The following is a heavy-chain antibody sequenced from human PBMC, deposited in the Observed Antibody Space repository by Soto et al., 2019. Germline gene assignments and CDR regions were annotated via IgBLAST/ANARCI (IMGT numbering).Heavy chain of an antibody. CDR3: ARKIQDYGDYGFYFDY. CDR2: IYYSGST. V-gene: IGHV4-39*01. Sequence: QLQLQESGPGLVKPSETLSLTCTVSGGSISSSSYYWGWIRQPPGKGLEWIGSIYYSGSTYYNPSRKCRVTISVDTSKNQFSLKLSSVTAADTAVYYCARKIQDYGDYGFYFDYWGQGTLVTVSS. D-gene: IGHD4-17*01. J-gene: IGHJ4*02. CDR1: GGSISSSSYY.